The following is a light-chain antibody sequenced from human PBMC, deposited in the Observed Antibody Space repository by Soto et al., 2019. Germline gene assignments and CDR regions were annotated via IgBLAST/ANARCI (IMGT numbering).Light chain of an antibody. CDR1: SSDVGGYSY. V-gene: IGLV2-14*01. Sequence: QSVLTQPASVSGSPGQSIAISCTGTSSDVGGYSYVSWYQQQPGKAPKLVISDVSNRPSGVSDRFSGSKSGNTASLTISGLQTEYETNYYCARYTTSSNYVFVSGTMVTDL. CDR2: DVS. J-gene: IGLJ1*01. CDR3: ARYTTSSNYV.